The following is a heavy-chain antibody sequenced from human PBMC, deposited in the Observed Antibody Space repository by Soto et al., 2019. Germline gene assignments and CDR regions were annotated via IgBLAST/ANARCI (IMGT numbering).Heavy chain of an antibody. J-gene: IGHJ4*02. CDR1: GFTFTSSA. CDR2: IVVGSGNT. V-gene: IGHV1-58*02. CDR3: ARSLLYYYDSSGYYPRGAYFDY. Sequence: GASVKVSCKASGFTFTSSAMQWVRQARGQRLEWIGWIVVGSGNTNYAQKFQERVTITRDMSTSTAYMELSSLRSEDTAVYYCARSLLYYYDSSGYYPRGAYFDYWGQGTLVTVSS. D-gene: IGHD3-22*01.